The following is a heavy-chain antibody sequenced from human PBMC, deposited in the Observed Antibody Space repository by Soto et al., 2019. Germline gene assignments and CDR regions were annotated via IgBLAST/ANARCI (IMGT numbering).Heavy chain of an antibody. V-gene: IGHV4-39*01. J-gene: IGHJ4*02. CDR1: NFSVLTSIYY. D-gene: IGHD2-2*01. Sequence: PSETLSLTCTVSNFSVLTSIYYWAWIRQPPGKGREWVGTVYYTGTTYYSPSIQSRVTISIDTSKNQFSLNLNSVTAADTAVYYCARNWNLALVPAAYFDSWGQGTLVTVS. CDR2: VYYTGTT. CDR3: ARNWNLALVPAAYFDS.